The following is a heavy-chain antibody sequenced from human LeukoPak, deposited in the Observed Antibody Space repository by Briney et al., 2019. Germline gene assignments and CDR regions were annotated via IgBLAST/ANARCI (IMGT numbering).Heavy chain of an antibody. CDR1: GFIFSHFG. V-gene: IGHV3-33*01. CDR2: IWYDGSNI. D-gene: IGHD2/OR15-2a*01. J-gene: IGHJ4*02. CDR3: ARVPYEFDSTTFLEY. Sequence: GTSLRLSCEASGFIFSHFGLHWVRQSSDRGLEWLASIWYDGSNIDYADSVRGRFTISRDNSKRTLYLQMNSLTAEDTAIYYCARVPYEFDSTTFLEYWGQGTLVAVSS.